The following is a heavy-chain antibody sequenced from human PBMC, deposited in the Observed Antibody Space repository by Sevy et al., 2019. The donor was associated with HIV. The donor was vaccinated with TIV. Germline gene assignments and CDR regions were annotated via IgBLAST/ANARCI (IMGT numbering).Heavy chain of an antibody. CDR2: IKQDGSEK. J-gene: IGHJ4*02. CDR1: GFTFSSYW. Sequence: GGSLILSCAASGFTFSSYWMSWVRQAPGKGLEWVANIKQDGSEKYYVDSVKGRFTISRDNAKNSLYLQMNSLRAEDTAVYYCARGGGYSSGWYRPFDYWGQGTLVTVSS. D-gene: IGHD6-19*01. CDR3: ARGGGYSSGWYRPFDY. V-gene: IGHV3-7*01.